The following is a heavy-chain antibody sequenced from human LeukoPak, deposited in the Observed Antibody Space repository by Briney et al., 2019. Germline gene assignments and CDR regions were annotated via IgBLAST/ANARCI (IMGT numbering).Heavy chain of an antibody. V-gene: IGHV4-34*01. Sequence: PSETLSLTCAVYGESFSGYYWSWIRQPPGKGLEWIGEINHSGSTNYNTSLKSRVTISVDTSKNQFSLKLSSVTAADTAVYYCARVRGVRGVLMVYATSGMDVWGKGTTVTVSS. CDR1: GESFSGYY. D-gene: IGHD2-8*01. CDR2: INHSGST. CDR3: ARVRGVRGVLMVYATSGMDV. J-gene: IGHJ6*04.